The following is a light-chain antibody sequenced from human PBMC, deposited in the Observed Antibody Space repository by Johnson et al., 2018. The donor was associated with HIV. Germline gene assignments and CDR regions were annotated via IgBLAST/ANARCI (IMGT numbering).Light chain of an antibody. CDR3: GTWDSSLRVGF. Sequence: QSVLTQPPSVSAAPGQKVTISCSGSSSNIGNNYVSWYQQVPGTAPKVLIYDNNKRPSGIPDRFSASKSGTSATLGITGLQTGDEADYYCGTWDSSLRVGFFGTGTKVTVL. V-gene: IGLV1-51*01. J-gene: IGLJ1*01. CDR2: DNN. CDR1: SSNIGNNY.